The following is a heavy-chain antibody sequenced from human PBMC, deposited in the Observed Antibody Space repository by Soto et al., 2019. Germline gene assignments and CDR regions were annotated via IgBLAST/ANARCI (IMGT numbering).Heavy chain of an antibody. V-gene: IGHV3-30*18. CDR3: AKSGAAADILVDY. J-gene: IGHJ4*02. Sequence: PGGSLRLSCAASGFTFSSYGMHWVRQAPGKGLEWVAVISYDGSNKYYADSVKGRFTISRDNSKNTLYLQMNSLRAEDTAVYYCAKSGAAADILVDYWGQGTLVTVSS. CDR2: ISYDGSNK. CDR1: GFTFSSYG. D-gene: IGHD6-13*01.